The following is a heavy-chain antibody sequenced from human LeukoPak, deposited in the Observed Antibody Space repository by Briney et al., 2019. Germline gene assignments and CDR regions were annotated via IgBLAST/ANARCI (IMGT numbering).Heavy chain of an antibody. CDR3: AKVQGDIDPFDF. J-gene: IGHJ3*01. D-gene: IGHD1-26*01. CDR2: FSRGGGGA. V-gene: IGHV3-23*01. Sequence: PGGSLRLSWATSGFAFSTYTTGWVRQAPGKGLEWVSSFSRGGGGAFYADSVKGRFTISRDNSKNTLYLQMNSPRVEDTAVYFCAKVQGDIDPFDFWGQGTMVTV. CDR1: GFAFSTYT.